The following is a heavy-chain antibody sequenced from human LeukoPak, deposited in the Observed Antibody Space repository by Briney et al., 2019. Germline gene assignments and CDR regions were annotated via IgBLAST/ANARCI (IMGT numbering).Heavy chain of an antibody. CDR3: ARIGGWFGNDY. CDR1: GFAFNTYW. V-gene: IGHV3-7*05. J-gene: IGHJ4*02. CDR2: IKPDGNDK. D-gene: IGHD3-10*01. Sequence: GGSLRLSCTASGFAFNTYWMSWVRQAPGKGLKWVANIKPDGNDKYYVDSVKGRFTISRDNAKVSLYLQMNSLRAEDTAVYYCARIGGWFGNDYWGQGTLVTVSS.